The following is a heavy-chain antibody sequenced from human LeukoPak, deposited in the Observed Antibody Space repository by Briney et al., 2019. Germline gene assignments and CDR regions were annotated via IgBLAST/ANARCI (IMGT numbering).Heavy chain of an antibody. CDR3: AKSGLTPVTPFGYFDY. J-gene: IGHJ4*02. CDR1: GFTFSSYG. D-gene: IGHD4-17*01. CDR2: IWYGGSNK. Sequence: GGSLRLSCAASGFTFSSYGMHWVRQAPGKGLEWVAVIWYGGSNKYYADSVKGRFTISRDNTKNTLYLQMNSLRAEDTAVYYCAKSGLTPVTPFGYFDYWGQGTLVTASS. V-gene: IGHV3-33*06.